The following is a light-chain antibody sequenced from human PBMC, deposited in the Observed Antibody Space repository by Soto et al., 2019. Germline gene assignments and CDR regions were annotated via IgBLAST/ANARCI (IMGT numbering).Light chain of an antibody. J-gene: IGLJ3*02. V-gene: IGLV2-14*01. Sequence: QSVLTQPASVSGSPGQSITISCTGTSSDVGGYIYVSWYQQHPGKAPKLIIYEVNNRPSGVSNRFSGSKFGNTASLTISGLQAEDEADYYCSSYTSSTTHVFGGGTKVTVL. CDR1: SSDVGGYIY. CDR3: SSYTSSTTHV. CDR2: EVN.